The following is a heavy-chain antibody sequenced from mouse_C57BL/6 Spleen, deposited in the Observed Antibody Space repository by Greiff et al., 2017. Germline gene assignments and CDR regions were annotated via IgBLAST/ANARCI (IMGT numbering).Heavy chain of an antibody. V-gene: IGHV1-82*01. J-gene: IGHJ2*01. Sequence: VQRVESGPELVKPGASVKISCKASGYAFSSSWMNWVKQRPGKGLEWIGRIYPGDGDTNYNGKFKGKATLTADKSSSTAYMQLSSLASEDSAVYFCASSNWGYWGQGTTLTVSS. CDR1: GYAFSSSW. CDR3: ASSNWGY. CDR2: IYPGDGDT. D-gene: IGHD2-5*01.